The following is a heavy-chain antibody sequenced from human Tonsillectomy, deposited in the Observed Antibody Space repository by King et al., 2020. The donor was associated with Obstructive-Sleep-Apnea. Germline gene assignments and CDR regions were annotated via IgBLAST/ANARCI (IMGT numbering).Heavy chain of an antibody. CDR1: GGSISSGDYY. CDR2: ISYSGST. J-gene: IGHJ4*02. CDR3: ARGDEYSGYDFAY. D-gene: IGHD5-12*01. Sequence: VQLQESGPGLVKPSQTLSLTCTVSGGSISSGDYYWSWIRQPPGKGLEWIGYISYSGSTYYNPSLKSRVTISVDTSKNQFSLKLSSVTAADTAVYYCARGDEYSGYDFAYWGQGTLVTVSS. V-gene: IGHV4-30-4*01.